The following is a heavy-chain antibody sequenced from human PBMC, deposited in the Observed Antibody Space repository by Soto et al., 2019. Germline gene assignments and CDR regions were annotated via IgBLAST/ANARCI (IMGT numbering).Heavy chain of an antibody. J-gene: IGHJ4*02. CDR3: ATSVNSAMAFDY. Sequence: SVEVSCKASGYTFTSYYIHWVRQAPGQGLEWMGIINPNGGITTYAQKFRAGFSMTRDTSTSTVYLELSSLRSEDSAVYYCATSVNSAMAFDYWGQGTRVPVSS. CDR2: INPNGGIT. CDR1: GYTFTSYY. V-gene: IGHV1-46*01. D-gene: IGHD5-18*01.